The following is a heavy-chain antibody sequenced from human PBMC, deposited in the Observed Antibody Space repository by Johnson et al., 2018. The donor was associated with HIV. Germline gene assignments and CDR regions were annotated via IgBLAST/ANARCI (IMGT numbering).Heavy chain of an antibody. CDR1: GLTFSSFG. J-gene: IGHJ3*01. CDR2: ISYDGSNK. D-gene: IGHD5-24*01. V-gene: IGHV3-30*19. Sequence: QVQLVESGGGVVQPGRSLRLACAASGLTFSSFGMHWVRQAPGKGLEWVAVISYDGSNKYYADSVKGRFTISRANSKNTLYLQMNSLRAEDTAVYFCARGCRDGYTCDVFDVWGQGTRVTVSS. CDR3: ARGCRDGYTCDVFDV.